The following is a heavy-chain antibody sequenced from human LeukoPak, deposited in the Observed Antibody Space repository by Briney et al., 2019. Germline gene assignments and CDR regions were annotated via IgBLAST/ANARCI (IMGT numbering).Heavy chain of an antibody. CDR1: GYTLTELS. CDR2: FDPEDGET. D-gene: IGHD6-13*01. J-gene: IGHJ6*03. Sequence: ASVKVSCKVSGYTLTELSMHWVRQAPGKGLEWMGGFDPEDGETIYAQKFQGRVTMTEDTSTDTAYMELSSLRSEDTAVYYCARPGIAAAGYGYMDVWGKGTTVTVSS. V-gene: IGHV1-24*01. CDR3: ARPGIAAAGYGYMDV.